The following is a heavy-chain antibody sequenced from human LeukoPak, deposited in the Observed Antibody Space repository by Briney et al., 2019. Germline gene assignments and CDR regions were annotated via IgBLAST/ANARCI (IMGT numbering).Heavy chain of an antibody. CDR2: IYSDGGT. CDR1: GFTVSSNY. J-gene: IGHJ4*02. CDR3: ARGRARFDY. Sequence: GGCLRLSCAASGFTVSSNYMSWVREAPGKGLEWVSLIYSDGGTYYADSVKGRFPVSRDNSKHPLYLQMNSLRAEDTAMFYCARGRARFDYWGQGTLVTVSS. V-gene: IGHV3-53*01.